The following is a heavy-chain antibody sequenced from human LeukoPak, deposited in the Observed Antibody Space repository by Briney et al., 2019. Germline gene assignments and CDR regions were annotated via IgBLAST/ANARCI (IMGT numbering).Heavy chain of an antibody. D-gene: IGHD5-12*01. J-gene: IGHJ4*02. Sequence: GGSLRLSCAASGCTFSSYGMHWVRQAPGKGLEWVAVIWYDGSNKYYADSVKGRFTISRDNSKNTLYLQMNSLRAEDTAVYYCAREVNIVTKWGLAPDYWGQGTLVTVSS. CDR2: IWYDGSNK. CDR3: AREVNIVTKWGLAPDY. CDR1: GCTFSSYG. V-gene: IGHV3-33*01.